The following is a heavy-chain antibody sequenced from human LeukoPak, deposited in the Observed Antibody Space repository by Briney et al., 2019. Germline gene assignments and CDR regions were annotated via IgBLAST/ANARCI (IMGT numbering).Heavy chain of an antibody. D-gene: IGHD3-22*01. J-gene: IGHJ4*02. V-gene: IGHV3-30-3*02. Sequence: GGSLRLSCAASGFTFSSYAMHWVRQAPGKGLEWVAVISYDGSNKYYADSVKGRFTISRDNSKNTLYLQMNSLRAEDTAVYYCAKSGYYAANYFDYWGQGTLVTVSS. CDR1: GFTFSSYA. CDR3: AKSGYYAANYFDY. CDR2: ISYDGSNK.